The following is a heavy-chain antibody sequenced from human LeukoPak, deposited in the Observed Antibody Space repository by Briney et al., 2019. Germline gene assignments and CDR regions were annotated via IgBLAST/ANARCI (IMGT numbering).Heavy chain of an antibody. D-gene: IGHD3-22*01. J-gene: IGHJ4*02. CDR3: ARDEAGSGYIDY. CDR2: AYISGTT. Sequence: PSETLSLTCTVAGGSISSYYWSWFRQPAGKGLEWIGRAYISGTTNYNPSLKSRITMSLDTSKNQLSLKLSSVTAADTAVYYCARDEAGSGYIDYWGQGTLVTVSS. CDR1: GGSISSYY. V-gene: IGHV4-4*07.